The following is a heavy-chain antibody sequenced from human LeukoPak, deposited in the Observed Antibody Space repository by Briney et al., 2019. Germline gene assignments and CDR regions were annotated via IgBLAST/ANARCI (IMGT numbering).Heavy chain of an antibody. CDR1: GGSISSTSYY. D-gene: IGHD4-23*01. Sequence: SETLSLTCAVSGGSISSTSYYWGWIRQPPGKGLEWIGYIYYSGSTYSNPSLERRVTISVDTSKNQFSLKLASVTAADTAVYYCARLLDRYGGQYFFDSWGRGNVVTVSS. CDR3: ARLLDRYGGQYFFDS. V-gene: IGHV4-39*01. CDR2: IYYSGST. J-gene: IGHJ4*02.